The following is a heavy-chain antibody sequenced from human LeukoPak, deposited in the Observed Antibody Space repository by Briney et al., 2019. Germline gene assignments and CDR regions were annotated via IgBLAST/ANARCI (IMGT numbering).Heavy chain of an antibody. V-gene: IGHV4-59*11. CDR2: IYYSGCT. D-gene: IGHD5-18*01. Sequence: SETLSLTCTVSGGSIRIHYWSWIRQPPGKGLEWIGYIYYSGCTNYSPSLKSLVTISVDSSKNQLSLKPSSVTAAGTAVYYCARKAESEDRPGGYSYGYLDPWGQGTLVTVSS. J-gene: IGHJ5*02. CDR3: ARKAESEDRPGGYSYGYLDP. CDR1: GGSIRIHY.